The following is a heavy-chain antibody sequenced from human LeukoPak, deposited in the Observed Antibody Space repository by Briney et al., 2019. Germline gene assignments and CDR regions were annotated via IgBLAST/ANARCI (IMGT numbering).Heavy chain of an antibody. CDR1: GFSFSSYN. J-gene: IGHJ4*02. CDR3: ARKVIGGNSA. V-gene: IGHV3-21*01. D-gene: IGHD4-23*01. Sequence: PGGSLRLSCTASGFSFSSYNMNWVRQAPGKGLEWVSSISSSSSYIYYADSLKGRFTISRDNAKNSLYLQMNSLRAEDTAVYYCARKVIGGNSAWGQGTLVTVS. CDR2: ISSSSSYI.